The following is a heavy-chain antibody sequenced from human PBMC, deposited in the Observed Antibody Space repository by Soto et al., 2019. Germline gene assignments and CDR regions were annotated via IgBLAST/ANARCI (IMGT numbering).Heavy chain of an antibody. J-gene: IGHJ5*02. CDR3: TTSRRPYCSSTSCYFGGFDP. CDR1: GFTFSNAW. D-gene: IGHD2-2*01. Sequence: GGSLRLSCAASGFTFSNAWMSWVRQAPGKGLEWVGRIKSKTDGGTTDYAAPVKGRFTISRDDSKNTLYLQMNSLKTEDTAVYYCTTSRRPYCSSTSCYFGGFDPWGQGTLVTVSS. V-gene: IGHV3-15*01. CDR2: IKSKTDGGTT.